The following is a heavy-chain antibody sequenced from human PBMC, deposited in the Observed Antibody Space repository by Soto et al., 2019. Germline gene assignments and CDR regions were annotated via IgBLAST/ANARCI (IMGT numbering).Heavy chain of an antibody. CDR2: INHSGST. CDR3: ARERELGFWSGYLAGDITACTFWCDP. CDR1: GGSFSGYY. Sequence: PSETLSLTCAVYGGSFSGYYWSWIRQPPGKGLEWIGEINHSGSTNYNPSLKSRVTISVDTSKNQFSLKLSSVTAADTAVYYCARERELGFWSGYLAGDITACTFWCDPWGQGTMVTVCS. J-gene: IGHJ5*02. D-gene: IGHD3-3*01. V-gene: IGHV4-34*01.